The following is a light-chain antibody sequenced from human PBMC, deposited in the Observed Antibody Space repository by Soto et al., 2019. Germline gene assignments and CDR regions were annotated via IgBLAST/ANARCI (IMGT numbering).Light chain of an antibody. Sequence: EIVLTQFPGTLSLSPGERATLSCRASQSVSSYLAWYQQKPGQDPRRLIYDASNRATGSPARLSGSGSGRDVTLTISSIVPEDFVVYYCQQRSNWWLTFGQGTKVDI. V-gene: IGKV3-11*02. CDR1: QSVSSY. J-gene: IGKJ4*01. CDR3: QQRSNWWLT. CDR2: DAS.